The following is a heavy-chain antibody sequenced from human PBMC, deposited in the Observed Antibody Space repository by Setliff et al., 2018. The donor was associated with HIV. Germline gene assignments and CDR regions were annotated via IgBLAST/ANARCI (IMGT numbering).Heavy chain of an antibody. Sequence: SETLSLTCTVSYGSISGHYWSWIRQPPGKGLEWIGQINHSGSTIYNPSLKSRVTMSVDSSKNQFSLKLSSVTAADRAVYYCGGSSRWGFVYWGQGTLVTVSS. CDR2: INHSGST. J-gene: IGHJ4*02. V-gene: IGHV4-34*01. CDR3: GGSSRWGFVY. CDR1: YGSISGHY. D-gene: IGHD6-13*01.